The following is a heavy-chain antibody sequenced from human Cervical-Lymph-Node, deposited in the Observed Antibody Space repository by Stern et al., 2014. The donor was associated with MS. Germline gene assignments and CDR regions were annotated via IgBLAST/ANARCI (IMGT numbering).Heavy chain of an antibody. V-gene: IGHV4-31*03. D-gene: IGHD3-22*01. CDR1: GGSVTSGGFS. CDR3: AREGSSGSYFLDY. Sequence: VHLVESGPGLVKSSQTLSLTCTVSGGSVTSGGFSWNWLRQHPGKGLEWIGNIYYSGRTYYNPSLKSRITMSLDASRNQFSLKLTSVTVADTAVYYCAREGSSGSYFLDYWGQGTLVTVSS. CDR2: IYYSGRT. J-gene: IGHJ4*02.